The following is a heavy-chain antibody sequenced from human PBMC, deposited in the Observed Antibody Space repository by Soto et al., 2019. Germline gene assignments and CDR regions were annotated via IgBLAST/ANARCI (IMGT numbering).Heavy chain of an antibody. V-gene: IGHV4-30-2*01. CDR2: INHSGST. Sequence: TLSLTCDVSGGSISTGVYSWNWIRQPPGKGLEWVGYINHSGSTYDNPSLKSRVTMSVNRSKNQFSLNLTSVTAADTAVYFCARGHYRYAMDVWGQGTTVTVSS. J-gene: IGHJ6*02. CDR3: ARGHYRYAMDV. CDR1: GGSISTGVYS.